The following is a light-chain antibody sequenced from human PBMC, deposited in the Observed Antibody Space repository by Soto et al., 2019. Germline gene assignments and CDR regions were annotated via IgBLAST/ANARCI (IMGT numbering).Light chain of an antibody. J-gene: IGKJ1*01. V-gene: IGKV3-20*01. CDR2: GAS. CDR3: QQYGSSPQDT. CDR1: QRVRSTY. Sequence: EIVLTQSPGTLSLSPGERATLSCRASQRVRSTYLAWYQQKPGQAPRLLIYGASSRTTGIPDRFSGSGSGTDFTLTISRLEPEDFAVYYCQQYGSSPQDTFGQGTKVDIK.